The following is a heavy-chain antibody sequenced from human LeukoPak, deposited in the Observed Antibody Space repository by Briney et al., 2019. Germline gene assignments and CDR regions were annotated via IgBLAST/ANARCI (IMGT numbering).Heavy chain of an antibody. Sequence: TSSETLSLTCAAYGGSFSGYYWSWIRQPPGKGLEWIGEINHSGSTNYNPSLKSRVTISVDTSKNQFSLKLSSVTAADTAIYYCARVYCSGGSCENFDFWGQGTLVTVSS. CDR1: GGSFSGYY. J-gene: IGHJ4*02. V-gene: IGHV4-34*01. CDR3: ARVYCSGGSCENFDF. CDR2: INHSGST. D-gene: IGHD2-15*01.